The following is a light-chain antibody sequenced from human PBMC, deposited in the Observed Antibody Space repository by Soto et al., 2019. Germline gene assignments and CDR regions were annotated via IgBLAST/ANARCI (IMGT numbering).Light chain of an antibody. V-gene: IGKV3-20*01. CDR1: QTVRNNY. CDR2: DAS. CDR3: QQFSSYPLT. Sequence: EFVLTNCPGALSLSPGERSTLSCRSRQTVRNNYLVWYQQNPGQAPRFLIYDASSRATGIQDRFSGGGSGTAFTLTISSLEPKDFAVYYCQQFSSYPLTFGGGTKVDIK. J-gene: IGKJ4*01.